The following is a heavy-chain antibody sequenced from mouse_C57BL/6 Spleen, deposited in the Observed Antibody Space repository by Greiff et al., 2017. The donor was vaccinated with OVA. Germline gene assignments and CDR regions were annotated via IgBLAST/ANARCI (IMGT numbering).Heavy chain of an antibody. CDR1: GYTFTDYY. J-gene: IGHJ4*01. CDR2: IYPGSGNT. V-gene: IGHV1-76*01. CDR3: ARELYAMDY. Sequence: LVESGAELVRPGASVKLSCKASGYTFTDYYINWVKQRPGQGLEWIARIYPGSGNTYYNEKFKGKATLTAEKSSSTAYMQLSSLTSEDSAVYFCARELYAMDYWGQGTLVTVSS.